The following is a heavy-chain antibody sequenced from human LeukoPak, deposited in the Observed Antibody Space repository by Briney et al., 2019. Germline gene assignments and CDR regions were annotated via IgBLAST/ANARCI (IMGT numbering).Heavy chain of an antibody. D-gene: IGHD3-10*01. CDR2: IYYSGST. CDR1: GGSISSHY. V-gene: IGHV4-59*08. CDR3: ARGSHSSFDY. J-gene: IGHJ4*02. Sequence: PSETLSLTCTVSGGSISSHYWSWIRQPPGKGLEWIGYIYYSGSTNYNPSLKSRVTISVDTSKNQFSLQLNSVTPEDTGVYYCARGSHSSFDYWGQGTLVTVSS.